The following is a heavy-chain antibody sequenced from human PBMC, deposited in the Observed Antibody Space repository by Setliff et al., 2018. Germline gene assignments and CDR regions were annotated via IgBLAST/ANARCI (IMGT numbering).Heavy chain of an antibody. V-gene: IGHV3-21*04. CDR2: ISGSSSDI. D-gene: IGHD6-13*01. CDR3: ARCSSWHGHYPHFNY. CDR1: GFIFKNYI. J-gene: IGHJ4*02. Sequence: GGSLRLSCAASGFIFKNYIMTWVRQAPGKGLEWVASISGSSSDIYYADSVKGRFTISRDNSKNTLYLQMNRLRAEDTAIYYCARCSSWHGHYPHFNYWGQGTLVTVSS.